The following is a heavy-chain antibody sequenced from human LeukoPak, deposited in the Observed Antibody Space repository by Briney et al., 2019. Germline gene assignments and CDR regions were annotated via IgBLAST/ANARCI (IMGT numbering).Heavy chain of an antibody. J-gene: IGHJ5*02. V-gene: IGHV3-23*01. CDR2: ISQSGGRST. CDR3: ARDLGCSTSSCRYNWFDP. CDR1: GFTFSNYA. Sequence: GGSLRLSCAASGFTFSNYAMTWVRQAPGEGLELVAFISQSGGRSTDYADAVRGRFTISRDNSEDTLYLQMNSLRAEDTAVYHCARDLGCSTSSCRYNWFDPWGQETLVTVYS. D-gene: IGHD2-2*01.